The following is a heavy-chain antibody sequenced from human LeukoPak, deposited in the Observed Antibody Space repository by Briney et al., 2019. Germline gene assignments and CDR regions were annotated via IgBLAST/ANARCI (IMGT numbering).Heavy chain of an antibody. J-gene: IGHJ6*02. V-gene: IGHV3-74*01. CDR1: GFTFSSYW. CDR2: INSDGSST. D-gene: IGHD2-15*01. Sequence: SGGSLRLSCAASGFTFSSYWMHWVRQAPGKGLVWVSRINSDGSSTSYADSVKGRFTTSRDNAKNTLYLQMNSLRAEDTAVYYCARAPIGYCSGGSCYYYYGMDVWGQGTTVTVSS. CDR3: ARAPIGYCSGGSCYYYYGMDV.